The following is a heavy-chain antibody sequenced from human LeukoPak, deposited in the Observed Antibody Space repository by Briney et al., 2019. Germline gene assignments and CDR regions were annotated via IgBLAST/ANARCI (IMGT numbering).Heavy chain of an antibody. D-gene: IGHD2-15*01. J-gene: IGHJ4*02. CDR3: ARVSGGSHLDY. V-gene: IGHV4-39*07. Sequence: SETLSLTCTVSGGSISSSSYHWGWIRQPPGKGLEWIGSIYYSGSTYYNPSLKSRVTISVDTSKNQFSLKLSSVTAADTAVYYCARVSGGSHLDYWGQGTLVTVSS. CDR2: IYYSGST. CDR1: GGSISSSSYH.